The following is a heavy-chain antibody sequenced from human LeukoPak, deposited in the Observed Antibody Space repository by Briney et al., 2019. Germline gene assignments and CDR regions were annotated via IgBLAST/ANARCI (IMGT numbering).Heavy chain of an antibody. J-gene: IGHJ4*02. CDR2: ISAYNGNT. CDR3: ARDGYYDSSGSDDY. CDR1: GGTFSSYA. V-gene: IGHV1-18*01. Sequence: GASVKVSCKASGGTFSSYAISWVRQAPGQGLEWMGWISAYNGNTNYAQKLQGRVTMTTDTSTSTAYMELRSLRSDDTAVYYCARDGYYDSSGSDDYWGQGTLVTVSS. D-gene: IGHD3-22*01.